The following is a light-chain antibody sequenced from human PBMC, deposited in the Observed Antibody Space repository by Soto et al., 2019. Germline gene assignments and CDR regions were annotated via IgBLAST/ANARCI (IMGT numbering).Light chain of an antibody. CDR3: QQYYTPPST. J-gene: IGKJ2*01. CDR2: CAS. Sequence: DIVMTQSPDSLAVSLGERATINCKSSQSLLYSSNNRDYLAWHQQKPGQPPKVLIYCASTRESGVPDRFSGSVSGIDFTLTITRLQAEDVAVYYCQQYYTPPSTFGQGTKLEIK. CDR1: QSLLYSSNNRDY. V-gene: IGKV4-1*01.